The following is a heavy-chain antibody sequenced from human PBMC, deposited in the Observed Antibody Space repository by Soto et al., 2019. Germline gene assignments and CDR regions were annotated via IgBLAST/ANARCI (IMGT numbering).Heavy chain of an antibody. Sequence: ASVKVSCKASGYTFTTYYLHWVRQAPGQGLEWMGKINPDTGSTSSAQNFRGRVSVTRDTSTSTVYMELYSLSSEDTAVYYCAREPNFSLTFHYYGMDVWGQGTTVTVSS. J-gene: IGHJ6*02. CDR1: GYTFTTYY. CDR2: INPDTGST. CDR3: AREPNFSLTFHYYGMDV. V-gene: IGHV1-46*01.